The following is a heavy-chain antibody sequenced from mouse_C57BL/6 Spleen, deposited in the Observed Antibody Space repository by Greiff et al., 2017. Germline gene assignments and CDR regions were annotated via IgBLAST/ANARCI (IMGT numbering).Heavy chain of an antibody. V-gene: IGHV1-69*01. Sequence: QVQLQQPGAELVMPGASVKLSCKASGYTFTSYWMHWVKQRPGQGLEWIGEIDPSDSYTNYNQKFKGKSTLTVDKSSSTAYMQLSSLTSEDAAVYYCGRSVEYVSSWYFDVWGTGTTVTVSS. CDR1: GYTFTSYW. CDR2: IDPSDSYT. D-gene: IGHD1-1*01. CDR3: GRSVEYVSSWYFDV. J-gene: IGHJ1*03.